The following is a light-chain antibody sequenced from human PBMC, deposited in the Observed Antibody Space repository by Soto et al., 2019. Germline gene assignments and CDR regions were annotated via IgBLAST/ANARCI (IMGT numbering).Light chain of an antibody. CDR1: SSDVGDYNY. CDR2: EVG. V-gene: IGLV2-14*01. J-gene: IGLJ3*02. Sequence: QSALTQPASVSGSPGQSITISCTGTSSDVGDYNYVSWYQQHPGKAPKLMIYEVGNRPSGVSNRFSGSKSGNTASLTISGLQAEDEADYYCSSYTSSNTWVFGGGTKLTVL. CDR3: SSYTSSNTWV.